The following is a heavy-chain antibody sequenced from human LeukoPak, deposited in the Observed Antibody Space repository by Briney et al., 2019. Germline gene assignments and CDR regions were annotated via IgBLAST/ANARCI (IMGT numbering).Heavy chain of an antibody. V-gene: IGHV3-48*03. Sequence: GGSLRLSCAASGFTFSSYEMNWVRQAPGKELEWVSAISGSGGSTYYADSVKGRFTISRDNAKNSLYLQMNSLRAEDTAVYYCARIPSSSWYYYYYYMDVWGKGTTVTVSS. CDR3: ARIPSSSWYYYYYYMDV. CDR1: GFTFSSYE. J-gene: IGHJ6*03. CDR2: ISGSGGST. D-gene: IGHD6-13*01.